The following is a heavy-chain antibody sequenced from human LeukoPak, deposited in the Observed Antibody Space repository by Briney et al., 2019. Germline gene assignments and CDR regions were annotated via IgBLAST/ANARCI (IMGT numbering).Heavy chain of an antibody. CDR1: GYSFTSHW. J-gene: IGHJ6*03. CDR3: ARRGRAGGLYYYYYTDV. CDR2: IYPGDYDT. D-gene: IGHD3-16*01. V-gene: IGHV5-51*01. Sequence: GESLKISCKGSGYSFTSHWIGWVRQMPGKGLEWMGIIYPGDYDTRYSPSFQGQVTISADKSISTAYLQWSSLKASDTAMYYCARRGRAGGLYYYYYTDVWGKGTTVTVSS.